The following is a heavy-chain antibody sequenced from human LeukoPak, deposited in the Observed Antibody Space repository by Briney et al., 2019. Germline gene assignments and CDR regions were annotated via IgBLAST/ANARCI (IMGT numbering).Heavy chain of an antibody. CDR3: ARRRDYGGNSGFDY. CDR2: IYTSGST. D-gene: IGHD4-23*01. Sequence: SETLSLTCTVSGGSISSYYWSWIRQPPGKGLEWIGYIYTSGSTNYNPSLKSRVTISVDTSKNQFSLRLSSVTAADTAVYYCARRRDYGGNSGFDYWGQGTLVTVSS. J-gene: IGHJ4*02. CDR1: GGSISSYY. V-gene: IGHV4-4*09.